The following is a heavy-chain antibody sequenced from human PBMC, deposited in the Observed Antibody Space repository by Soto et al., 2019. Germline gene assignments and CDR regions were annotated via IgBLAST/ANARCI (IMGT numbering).Heavy chain of an antibody. CDR2: ITSGSSAI. CDR3: VRDLNWGFDY. D-gene: IGHD7-27*01. CDR1: GFIFSSYS. Sequence: EVQLVESGGDLVQPGGSLRLSCAASGFIFSSYSMNWVRQAPGKGLEWISYITSGSSAIRYADSVQGRFTISRDNAKNSLYLQMNSLKDEDTAVYYCVRDLNWGFDYWGQGTLVTVSS. V-gene: IGHV3-48*02. J-gene: IGHJ4*02.